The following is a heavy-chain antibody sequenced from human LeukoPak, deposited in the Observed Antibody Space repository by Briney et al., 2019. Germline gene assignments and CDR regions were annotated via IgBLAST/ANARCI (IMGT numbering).Heavy chain of an antibody. CDR2: ISGSGGST. CDR3: AKDLPDIVVVPAAISKFDY. D-gene: IGHD2-2*01. CDR1: GFTFSSYA. Sequence: GGSLRLSCAASGFTFSSYATSWVRQAPGKGLEWVSAISGSGGSTYYADSVKGRFTISRDNSKNTLYLQMNSLRAEDTAVYYCAKDLPDIVVVPAAISKFDYWGQGTLVTVSS. J-gene: IGHJ4*02. V-gene: IGHV3-23*01.